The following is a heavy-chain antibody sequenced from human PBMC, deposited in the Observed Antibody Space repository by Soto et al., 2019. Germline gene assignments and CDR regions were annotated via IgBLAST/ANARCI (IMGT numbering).Heavy chain of an antibody. J-gene: IGHJ4*02. CDR2: ISGSGDFI. CDR1: GFSFSTYA. Sequence: EVQLLESGGGLVQPGGSLRLSCAASGFSFSTYAMSWVRQAPGKGLEWVSGISGSGDFIYYADSAKGRFTISRDNSKNTLYLQMSSLRAEDTALYYCAKGNGAGAGTAHFFDYWGQGTLVTVSS. CDR3: AKGNGAGAGTAHFFDY. D-gene: IGHD6-13*01. V-gene: IGHV3-23*01.